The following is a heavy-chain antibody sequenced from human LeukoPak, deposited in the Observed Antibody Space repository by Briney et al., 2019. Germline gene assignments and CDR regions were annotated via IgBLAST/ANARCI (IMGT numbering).Heavy chain of an antibody. CDR1: GFTFDDYA. CDR2: ISWNSGNI. V-gene: IGHV3-9*01. J-gene: IGHJ6*02. Sequence: GGSLRLSCAASGFTFDDYAMHWVRQAPGKGLEWVSGISWNSGNIGYADFVKGRLTISRDNAKNSLYLKMNSLRDEDTALYYCTKSQYSTVTYYGLDVWGQGTTVTVS. D-gene: IGHD4-17*01. CDR3: TKSQYSTVTYYGLDV.